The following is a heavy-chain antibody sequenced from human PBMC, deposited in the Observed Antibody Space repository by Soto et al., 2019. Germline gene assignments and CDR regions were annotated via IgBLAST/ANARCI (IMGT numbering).Heavy chain of an antibody. CDR3: AKDPLWYDSDWYPHHGFDP. CDR2: ITAYGDST. V-gene: IGHV3-23*01. D-gene: IGHD6-19*01. J-gene: IGHJ5*02. Sequence: EVQLLESGGGFVQPGGSLRLSCAASGFTFSNYAMSWVRQAPGKGLEWVSAITAYGDSTHYADSVKGRFTISRDSPKNTLYLPMDSLRAEDTAVDYCAKDPLWYDSDWYPHHGFDPWGQGTLVTVSS. CDR1: GFTFSNYA.